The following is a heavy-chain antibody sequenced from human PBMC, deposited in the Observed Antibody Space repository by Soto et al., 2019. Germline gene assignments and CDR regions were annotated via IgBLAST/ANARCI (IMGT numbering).Heavy chain of an antibody. CDR3: ARSRNLDV. D-gene: IGHD1-1*01. Sequence: QVQVQQWGAGLLKFSETLSLTCAVNGGSFSGWHWNWIRQPPGKGLEWIGEASHTGGTNYNPSLERRVIISVDRSRNHLSLNLTSVSAADTAVYYCARSRNLDVWGPGTTVIVSS. J-gene: IGHJ6*02. V-gene: IGHV4-34*01. CDR1: GGSFSGWH. CDR2: ASHTGGT.